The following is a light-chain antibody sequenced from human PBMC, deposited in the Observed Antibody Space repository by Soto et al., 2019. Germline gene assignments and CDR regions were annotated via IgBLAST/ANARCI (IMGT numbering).Light chain of an antibody. V-gene: IGLV2-11*01. Sequence: QSVLTQPRSVSGSPGQSVTISCTGTSSDVGSYNYVSWYQQHPGKAPKLMIYDVSKRPSGVPDRFSGSKSGNTASLTISGLQAEDESDYYCCSYAVSYTLYVFGTGTKVTVL. J-gene: IGLJ1*01. CDR2: DVS. CDR3: CSYAVSYTLYV. CDR1: SSDVGSYNY.